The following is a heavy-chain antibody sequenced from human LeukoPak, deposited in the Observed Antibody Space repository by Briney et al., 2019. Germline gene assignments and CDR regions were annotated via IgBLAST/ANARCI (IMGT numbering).Heavy chain of an antibody. V-gene: IGHV4-59*12. J-gene: IGHJ3*02. Sequence: PSETLSLTCTVSGGSISSYYWSWIRQPPGKGLEWIGYIYYSGSANHNPSLESRVTISITTSKNQFSLKLSSVTAADTAVYYCARDRDAFDIWGQGTMVTVSS. CDR1: GGSISSYY. CDR2: IYYSGSA. CDR3: ARDRDAFDI.